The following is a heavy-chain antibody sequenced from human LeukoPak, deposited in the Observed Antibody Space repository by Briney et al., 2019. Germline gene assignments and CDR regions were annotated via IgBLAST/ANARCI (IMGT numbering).Heavy chain of an antibody. D-gene: IGHD3-9*01. CDR2: ISYDGSNE. V-gene: IGHV3-30*01. CDR3: ARDTWAYILLSGCDY. CDR1: GFTFSSYS. Sequence: PGRSLRLSCAASGFTFSSYSMHWVRQTPGKGLEWVAVISYDGSNEYYADSVKGRLTISRDNSKSTLYLQVNSLRVEDTAVYYCARDTWAYILLSGCDYWGLGTLVTVSS. J-gene: IGHJ4*02.